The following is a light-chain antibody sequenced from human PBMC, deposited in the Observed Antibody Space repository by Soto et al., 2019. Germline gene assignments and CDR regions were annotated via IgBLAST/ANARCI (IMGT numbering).Light chain of an antibody. J-gene: IGLJ1*01. CDR1: ISNIGSNS. V-gene: IGLV1-44*01. Sequence: QSVLTQPPSATWTPGQRVTISCSGTISNIGSNSVNWYQQLPGTAPSLLIYSNNQRASGVSGRFSGSKSGTSASLAISGLRSEDESDYYCAAWDDRLNGYVFGTGTKVTVL. CDR2: SNN. CDR3: AAWDDRLNGYV.